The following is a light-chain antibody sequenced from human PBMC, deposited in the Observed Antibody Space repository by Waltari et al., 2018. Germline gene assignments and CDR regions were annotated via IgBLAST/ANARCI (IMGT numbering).Light chain of an antibody. CDR2: WAS. J-gene: IGKJ2*01. Sequence: DIVMTQSPDSLAVSPAERATINCKPSQSVLYSSNNNNDLAWYQQKPGQPPKLLIYWASTRESGVPDRFSGSGSGTDFTLTISSLQAEDVAVYYCQQCFSTPYTFGQGTKLEIK. CDR1: QSVLYSSNNNND. CDR3: QQCFSTPYT. V-gene: IGKV4-1*01.